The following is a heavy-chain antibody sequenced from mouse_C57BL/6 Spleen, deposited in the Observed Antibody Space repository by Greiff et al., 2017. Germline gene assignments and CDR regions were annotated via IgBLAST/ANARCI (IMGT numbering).Heavy chain of an antibody. Sequence: EVKLVESGGGLVKPGGSLKLSCAASGFTFSSYAMSWVRQTPEKRLEWVATISDGGSYTYYPDNVKGRFTISRDNAKNNLYLQMSHLKSEDTAMYYCAREGYYDGSSYWYFDVWGTGTTVTVAS. CDR3: AREGYYDGSSYWYFDV. J-gene: IGHJ1*03. CDR2: ISDGGSYT. V-gene: IGHV5-4*01. CDR1: GFTFSSYA. D-gene: IGHD1-1*01.